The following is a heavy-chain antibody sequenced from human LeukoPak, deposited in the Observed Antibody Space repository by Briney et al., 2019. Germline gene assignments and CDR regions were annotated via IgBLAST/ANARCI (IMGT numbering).Heavy chain of an antibody. CDR1: GYTFTSYD. D-gene: IGHD6-13*01. J-gene: IGHJ4*02. Sequence: ASVKVSCKASGYTFTSYDINWVRQATGQGLEWMGWMNPNSGNTGYAQKFQGRVTMTRNTSISTAYMELSSLRSADTAVYYCARGSIAAAGFDYWGQGTLVTVSS. CDR2: MNPNSGNT. V-gene: IGHV1-8*01. CDR3: ARGSIAAAGFDY.